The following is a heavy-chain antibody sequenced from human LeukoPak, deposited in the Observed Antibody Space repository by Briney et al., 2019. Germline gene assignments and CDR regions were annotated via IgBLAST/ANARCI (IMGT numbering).Heavy chain of an antibody. D-gene: IGHD3-16*01. CDR1: SYTFTRYG. Sequence: ASVKVSCKASSYTFTRYGISWVRQAPGQGLEWMGWISGSNGNTNYAQKFQGRVTITTDTSTSTAYMEVSSLRSDDTALYFCARFGGGAAKDDRLDYWGQGTLVTVSS. CDR3: ARFGGGAAKDDRLDY. CDR2: ISGSNGNT. J-gene: IGHJ4*02. V-gene: IGHV1-18*01.